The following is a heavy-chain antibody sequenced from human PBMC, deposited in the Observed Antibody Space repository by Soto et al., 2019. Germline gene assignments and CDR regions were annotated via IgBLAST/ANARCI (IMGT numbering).Heavy chain of an antibody. D-gene: IGHD3-22*01. CDR2: IYHSGST. J-gene: IGHJ4*02. CDR3: ARVRDGGYLYYFDY. V-gene: IGHV4-38-2*01. CDR1: GYSISSGYY. Sequence: LSLTCAVSGYSISSGYYWGWIRQPPGKGLEWIGSIYHSGSTYYNPSLKSRVTISVDTSKNQFSLKLSSVTAADTAVYYCARVRDGGYLYYFDYWGQGTLVTVSS.